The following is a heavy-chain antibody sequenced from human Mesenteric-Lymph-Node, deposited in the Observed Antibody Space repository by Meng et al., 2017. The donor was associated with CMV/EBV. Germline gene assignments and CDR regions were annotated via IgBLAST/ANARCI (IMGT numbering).Heavy chain of an antibody. V-gene: IGHV1-69*01. CDR3: ARVIQPYDFPYWYFDL. CDR1: GGPFSSYA. CDR2: IIPIFGTA. D-gene: IGHD3-3*01. Sequence: SGGPFSSYASSWVLQAPGQGLEWMRGIIPIFGTANYAQKFQGRVTITADESTSTAYMELSSLRSEDTAVYYCARVIQPYDFPYWYFDLWGRGTLVTVSS. J-gene: IGHJ2*01.